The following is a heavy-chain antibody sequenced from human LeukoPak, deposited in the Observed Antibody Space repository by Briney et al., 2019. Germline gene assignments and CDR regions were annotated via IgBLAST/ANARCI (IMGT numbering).Heavy chain of an antibody. CDR2: ISGSGGST. CDR3: ARDSPYSSSWYGAFDI. Sequence: PGGSLRLSCAASGFTFSSYAMSWVRQAPGKGLEWVSAISGSGGSTYYADSVKGRFTISRDNSKNSLYLQMNSLRDEDTAVYYCARDSPYSSSWYGAFDIWGQGTMVTVSS. D-gene: IGHD6-13*01. V-gene: IGHV3-23*01. CDR1: GFTFSSYA. J-gene: IGHJ3*02.